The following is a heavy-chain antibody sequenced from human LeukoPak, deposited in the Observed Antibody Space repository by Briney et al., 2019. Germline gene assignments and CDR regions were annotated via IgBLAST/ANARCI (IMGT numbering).Heavy chain of an antibody. CDR3: AREPRFLEWPVGYFDY. D-gene: IGHD3-3*01. CDR2: IYTSGST. J-gene: IGHJ4*02. Sequence: PSQTLSLTCTVSGGSISSGSYYWSWIRQPAGKGLEWIGRIYTSGSTNYNPSLKSRVTISVDTSKNQFSLKLSSVTAADTAVYYCAREPRFLEWPVGYFDYWGQGTLVTVSS. V-gene: IGHV4-61*02. CDR1: GGSISSGSYY.